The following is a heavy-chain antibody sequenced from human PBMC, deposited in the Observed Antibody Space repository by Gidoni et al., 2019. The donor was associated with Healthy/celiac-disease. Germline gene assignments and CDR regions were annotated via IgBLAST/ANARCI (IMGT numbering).Heavy chain of an antibody. CDR1: GGSISSSSYY. CDR3: ARTPPPGVDAFDI. V-gene: IGHV4-39*01. J-gene: IGHJ3*02. CDR2: IYYSGST. Sequence: QLQLQESGPGLVKPSETLSLTCTVSGGSISSSSYYWGWIRQPPGKGLEWIGSIYYSGSTYYNPSLKSRVTISVDTSKNQFSLKLSSVTAADTAVYYCARTPPPGVDAFDIWGQGTMVTVSS.